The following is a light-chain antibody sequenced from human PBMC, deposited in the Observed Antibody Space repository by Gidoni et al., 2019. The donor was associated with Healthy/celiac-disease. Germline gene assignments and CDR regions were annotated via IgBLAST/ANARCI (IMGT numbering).Light chain of an antibody. V-gene: IGLV7-46*01. CDR1: TGAVPSGHY. Sequence: QAVVTQEPSLTVSPGGTVTLTCGSSTGAVPSGHYPYWFQQKHGQAPRTLIYDTSNKHSWTPARFSGSLLGGKAALTLSGAQPEDEAEYYCLLSYSGARGVFGGGTKLTVL. CDR2: DTS. CDR3: LLSYSGARGV. J-gene: IGLJ3*02.